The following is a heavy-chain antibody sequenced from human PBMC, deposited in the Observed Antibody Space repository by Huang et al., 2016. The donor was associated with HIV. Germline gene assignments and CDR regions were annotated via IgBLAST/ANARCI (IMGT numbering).Heavy chain of an antibody. J-gene: IGHJ4*02. CDR2: IYYTGGT. D-gene: IGHD3-10*01. Sequence: QLQLQESGPGLVKPSETLSLTCTVSGGSIRSDNYYWGWIRQPPGKGLAWIGSIYYTGGTYYNPSLKSRVTITVDTSKNQFSLKLSSVTAADTAVYYCARLPGSITMIRGVITDPYWGQGTLVTVSS. V-gene: IGHV4-39*01. CDR3: ARLPGSITMIRGVITDPY. CDR1: GGSIRSDNYY.